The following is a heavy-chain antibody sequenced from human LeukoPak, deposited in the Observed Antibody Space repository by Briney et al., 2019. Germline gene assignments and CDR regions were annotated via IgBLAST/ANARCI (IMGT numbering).Heavy chain of an antibody. CDR1: GYTLTELS. Sequence: ASVKVSCKVSGYTLTELSMHWVRQAPGKGLEWMGGFDPEDGETIYAQKFQGRVTMTEDTSTDTAYMELSSRRSEDTAVYYCATAAIQLRFLEWLSFDYWGQGTLVTVSS. CDR3: ATAAIQLRFLEWLSFDY. CDR2: FDPEDGET. J-gene: IGHJ4*02. V-gene: IGHV1-24*01. D-gene: IGHD3-3*01.